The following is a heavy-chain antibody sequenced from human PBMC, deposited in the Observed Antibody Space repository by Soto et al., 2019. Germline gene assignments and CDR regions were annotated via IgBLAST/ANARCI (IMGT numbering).Heavy chain of an antibody. CDR2: IIPIFGTA. D-gene: IGHD3-3*01. Sequence: QVQLVQSGAEVKKPGSSVKVSCKASGGTFSSYAISWVRQAPGQGLEWMGGIIPIFGTANYAQKFQGRVTITTDESTSTAYMQLSRLSSEDTAVYYCARALFLRHILEWRTNWFDPWGQGTLVTVSS. V-gene: IGHV1-69*01. CDR1: GGTFSSYA. CDR3: ARALFLRHILEWRTNWFDP. J-gene: IGHJ5*02.